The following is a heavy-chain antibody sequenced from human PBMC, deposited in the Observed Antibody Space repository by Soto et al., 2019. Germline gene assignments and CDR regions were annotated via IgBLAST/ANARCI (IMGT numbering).Heavy chain of an antibody. V-gene: IGHV3-53*02. CDR1: GFTVSSNY. CDR3: ARRSPLYYFDY. Sequence: VQLVETGGGLIQPGGSLRLSCAASGFTVSSNYMSWVRQAPGKGLEWVSVIYSGGSTYYADSVKGRFTISRDNSKNTLYLQMNSLRAEDTAVYYCARRSPLYYFDYWGQGTLVTVSS. J-gene: IGHJ4*02. CDR2: IYSGGST.